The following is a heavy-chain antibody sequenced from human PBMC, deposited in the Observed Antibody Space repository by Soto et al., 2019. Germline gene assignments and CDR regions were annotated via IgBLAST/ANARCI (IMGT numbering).Heavy chain of an antibody. CDR1: EFTFSNYA. J-gene: IGHJ2*01. D-gene: IGHD6-19*01. Sequence: GGSLRLSCAASEFTFSNYAMSWVRQAPGKGLEWVSSISDNGGTTYYADSVKGRFTISRDNSKNTLYLQMNSLRAEDTAVYYCAKPGRTIAVAGNWYFDLWGRGTLVTVSS. CDR2: ISDNGGTT. V-gene: IGHV3-23*01. CDR3: AKPGRTIAVAGNWYFDL.